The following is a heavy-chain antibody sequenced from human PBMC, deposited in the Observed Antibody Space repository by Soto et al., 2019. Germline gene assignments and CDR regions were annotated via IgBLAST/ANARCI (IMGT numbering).Heavy chain of an antibody. CDR1: GGSISSSSYY. CDR3: AREGNLGRWLQPLDF. CDR2: IYYSGST. D-gene: IGHD5-12*01. V-gene: IGHV4-39*07. J-gene: IGHJ4*02. Sequence: SETLSLTCTVSGGSISSSSYYWGWIRQPPGKGLEWIGSIYYSGSTYYNPSLKSRVSMSVDTSKNQFSLRLISVTAADMAKYFCAREGNLGRWLQPLDFWGQGTLVTVSS.